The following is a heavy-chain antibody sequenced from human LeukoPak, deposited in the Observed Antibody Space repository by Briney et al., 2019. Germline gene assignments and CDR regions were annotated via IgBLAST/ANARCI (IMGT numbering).Heavy chain of an antibody. Sequence: SEALSLTCAVYGGSFSGYYWSWIRRPPGKGLEWIGEINHSGSTNYNPSLKSRVTISVDTSKNQFSLKLSSVTAADTAVYYCARVGSSWYAGIDYWGQGTLVTVSS. CDR3: ARVGSSWYAGIDY. CDR1: GGSFSGYY. CDR2: INHSGST. D-gene: IGHD6-13*01. J-gene: IGHJ4*02. V-gene: IGHV4-34*01.